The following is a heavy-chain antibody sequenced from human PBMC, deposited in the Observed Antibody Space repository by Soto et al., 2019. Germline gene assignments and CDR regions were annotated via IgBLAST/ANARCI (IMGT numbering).Heavy chain of an antibody. CDR1: GGTFSSYA. V-gene: IGHV1-69*01. J-gene: IGHJ6*02. CDR2: IIPIFGTA. CDR3: ARDTAGATYDYYYGMDV. D-gene: IGHD1-26*01. Sequence: QVQLVQSGAEVKKPGSSVKVSCKASGGTFSSYAISWVRQAPGQGLEWIGGIIPIFGTANYAQKFQGRVTITADESTSTAYMELSSLRSEDTAVYYCARDTAGATYDYYYGMDVWGQGTTVTVSS.